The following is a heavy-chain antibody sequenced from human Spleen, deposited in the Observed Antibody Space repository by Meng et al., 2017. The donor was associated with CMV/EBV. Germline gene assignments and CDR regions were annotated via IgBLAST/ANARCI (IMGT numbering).Heavy chain of an antibody. Sequence: SVKVSCKASGGTFSSYTISWVRQAPGQGLEWMGRIIPILGIANYAQKFQGRVTITADKSTSTAYMELSSLRAEDTAVYYCARDCSSTSCFGAFDIWGQGTMVTVSS. V-gene: IGHV1-69*04. CDR1: GGTFSSYT. J-gene: IGHJ3*02. CDR3: ARDCSSTSCFGAFDI. D-gene: IGHD2-2*01. CDR2: IIPILGIA.